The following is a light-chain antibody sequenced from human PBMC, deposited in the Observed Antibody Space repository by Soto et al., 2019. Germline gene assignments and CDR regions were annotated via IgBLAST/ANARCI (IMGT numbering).Light chain of an antibody. Sequence: QSALTQPPSASGSLGQSVTISCTGTSSDVGGYIHVSWYQQHPGKAPKLMIYDVSNRPSGVSDRFSGSKSGNTASLTISGLQAEDEADYYCTSYTTSGTYVFGAGTKVTVL. CDR3: TSYTTSGTYV. CDR2: DVS. CDR1: SSDVGGYIH. V-gene: IGLV2-14*03. J-gene: IGLJ1*01.